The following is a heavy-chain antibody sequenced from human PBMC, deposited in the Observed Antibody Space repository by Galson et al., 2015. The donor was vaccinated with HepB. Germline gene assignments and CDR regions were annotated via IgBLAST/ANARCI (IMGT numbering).Heavy chain of an antibody. J-gene: IGHJ4*02. V-gene: IGHV3-49*03. CDR2: IRHKGYGGTA. CDR1: GFTFGDHA. CDR3: TRESAGDSDY. Sequence: SLRLSCAASGFTFGDHAMSWFRQAPGKGPGWVGFIRHKGYGGTAEYAASVKGRFTISRDDSKSIAYLQMNSLKIEDTAIYYCTRESAGDSDYWGQGTLVTVSS. D-gene: IGHD1-1*01.